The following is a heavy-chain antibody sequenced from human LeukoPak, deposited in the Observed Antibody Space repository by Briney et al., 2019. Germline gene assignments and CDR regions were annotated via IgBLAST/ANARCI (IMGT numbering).Heavy chain of an antibody. CDR2: IIPILGTA. CDR1: GGTFSSYA. CDR3: ARTQAYCGGDCYSADY. D-gene: IGHD2-21*02. J-gene: IGHJ4*02. V-gene: IGHV1-69*05. Sequence: SVKVSCKASGGTFSSYAISWVRQAPGQGLEWMGGIIPILGTANYAQKFQGRVTITTDESTSTAYMELSSLRSEDTAVYYCARTQAYCGGDCYSADYWGQGTLVTVSS.